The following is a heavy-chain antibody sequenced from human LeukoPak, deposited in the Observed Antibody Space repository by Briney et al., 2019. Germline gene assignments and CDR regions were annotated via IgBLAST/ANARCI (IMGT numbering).Heavy chain of an antibody. D-gene: IGHD6-19*01. Sequence: PGGSLRLSCAASGFTFSSYSLNWVRQAPGKGLEWVSSISSSSSYIYYADSVKGRFTISRDNAKNSLYLQMNSLRAEDTAVYYCATELNAVAHSWGQGTLVTVSS. V-gene: IGHV3-21*01. CDR1: GFTFSSYS. J-gene: IGHJ4*02. CDR3: ATELNAVAHS. CDR2: ISSSSSYI.